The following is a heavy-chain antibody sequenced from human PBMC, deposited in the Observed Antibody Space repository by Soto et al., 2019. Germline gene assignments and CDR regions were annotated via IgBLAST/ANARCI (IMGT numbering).Heavy chain of an antibody. CDR1: GGTFWTTA. Sequence: QVQLVQSGAEVKKPGSSVKVSCKASGGTFWTTANSWVRQAPGQGLEWMGGIMPVFPTPDYAQKFQGRVTITADESTSTAYMELSSLRSEDTAVYYCARDKDRQQLGGNYYYIMDVWGQGTTVTVSS. V-gene: IGHV1-69*12. J-gene: IGHJ6*01. CDR3: ARDKDRQQLGGNYYYIMDV. CDR2: IMPVFPTP. D-gene: IGHD3-3*02.